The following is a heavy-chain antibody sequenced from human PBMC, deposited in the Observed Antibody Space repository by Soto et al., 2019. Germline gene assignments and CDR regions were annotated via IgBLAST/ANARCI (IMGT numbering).Heavy chain of an antibody. J-gene: IGHJ4*02. Sequence: QVQLVESGGGVVQPGRSLRLSCAASGFTFSSYAMHWVRQAPGKGLEWVAVISYDGSNKYYADSVKGRFTISRDNSNNTLYLQKNSLRAEDTAVYYCARANRDGDYFAYGGQGTLVTVSS. CDR2: ISYDGSNK. V-gene: IGHV3-30-3*01. CDR3: ARANRDGDYFAY. D-gene: IGHD4-17*01. CDR1: GFTFSSYA.